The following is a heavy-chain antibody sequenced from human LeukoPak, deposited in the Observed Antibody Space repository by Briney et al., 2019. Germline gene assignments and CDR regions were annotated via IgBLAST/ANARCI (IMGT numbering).Heavy chain of an antibody. D-gene: IGHD4-17*01. V-gene: IGHV3-30*04. CDR3: ARGSWRFDNGDSGFGH. Sequence: GGSLRLSCAASVFTFSSYAIHWVRQAPGKGLEWVAVISYGGRNKNYADSVKGRFTISRDNSKNTLYLQMNSLRTEDTAVYYCARGSWRFDNGDSGFGHWGQGTLVTVSS. J-gene: IGHJ5*02. CDR1: VFTFSSYA. CDR2: ISYGGRNK.